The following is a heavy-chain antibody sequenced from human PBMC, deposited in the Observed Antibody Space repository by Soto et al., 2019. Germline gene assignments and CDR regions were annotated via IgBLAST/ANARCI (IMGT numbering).Heavy chain of an antibody. CDR1: GGSISSGDYY. V-gene: IGHV4-30-4*01. CDR2: IHYSGSA. J-gene: IGHJ4*02. D-gene: IGHD3-10*01. Sequence: QVQLQESGPGLVKPSQTLSLTCTVSGGSISSGDYYWSWIRQPPGEGLEWIGYIHYSGSAYHNPSLKGRVTISVDTSKNQFSLRLSSVTAADTAVYYCARDGDYYGSGSVYYFDYWGQGTLVTVSS. CDR3: ARDGDYYGSGSVYYFDY.